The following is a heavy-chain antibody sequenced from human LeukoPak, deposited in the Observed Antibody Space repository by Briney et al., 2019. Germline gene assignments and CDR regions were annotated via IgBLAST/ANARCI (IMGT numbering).Heavy chain of an antibody. Sequence: SETLSLTCIVSGGPFSTADSYWSWIRQPPGKGLEWIGSIYDSGSTYYNPSLKSRVTISVDTSKNQFSLKLNSVTAADTAVYYCARHYGPWGQGTLVTVSS. J-gene: IGHJ5*02. V-gene: IGHV4-39*01. CDR1: GGPFSTADSY. CDR2: IYDSGST. CDR3: ARHYGP. D-gene: IGHD3-10*01.